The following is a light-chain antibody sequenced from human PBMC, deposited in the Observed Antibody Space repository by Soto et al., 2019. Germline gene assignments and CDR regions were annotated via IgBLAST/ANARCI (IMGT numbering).Light chain of an antibody. CDR2: DAS. CDR1: QRVSSY. Sequence: EIVFTQSPATLSLSPGERATLSCRASQRVSSYLAWYQQKLGQAPRLLIYDASNSATGVPARFSGSGSGTDFTLTISGLEPEDFAVYSCQQRSNWPRTFGRGTNLEIK. CDR3: QQRSNWPRT. V-gene: IGKV3-11*01. J-gene: IGKJ2*01.